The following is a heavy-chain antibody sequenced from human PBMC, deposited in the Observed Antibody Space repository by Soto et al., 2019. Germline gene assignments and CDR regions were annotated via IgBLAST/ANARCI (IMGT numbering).Heavy chain of an antibody. CDR1: GKSLSGYY. D-gene: IGHD1-26*01. CDR2: INHSGNT. V-gene: IGHV4-34*01. J-gene: IGHJ4*02. Sequence: PEETLSLTCAVYGKSLSGYYWSWIRQPPGKALEWIGEINHSGNTNYNPSLKSRVTISVDTSKNQLFLNLSSVTAADTAMYYCARHHVRGRTIAGAAEFWGQGTLVTVSS. CDR3: ARHHVRGRTIAGAAEF.